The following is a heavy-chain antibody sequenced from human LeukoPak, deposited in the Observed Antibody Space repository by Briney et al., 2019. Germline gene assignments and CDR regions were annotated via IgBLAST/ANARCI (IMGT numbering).Heavy chain of an antibody. V-gene: IGHV1-2*02. CDR3: ARESFGYGQERAVDY. CDR2: INPNSGGT. Sequence: ASVKVSCKASGYTFTGYYMHWVRQAPGQGLEWMGWINPNSGGTNYAQKFQGRVTMTRDTSISTAYMELSRLRSDDTAVYYCARESFGYGQERAVDYWGQGTLVTVSS. CDR1: GYTFTGYY. J-gene: IGHJ4*02. D-gene: IGHD5-18*01.